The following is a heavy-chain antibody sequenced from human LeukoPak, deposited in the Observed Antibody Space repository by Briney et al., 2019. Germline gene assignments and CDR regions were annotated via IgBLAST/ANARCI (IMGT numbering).Heavy chain of an antibody. V-gene: IGHV3-23*01. Sequence: GGSLRLSCAASGFTFSSYAMSWVRQAPGKGLEWVSGISGSGDSTYYADSMKGRFTISRDNSKNTLYVQVNSLGTEDTAAYYCAKGSYYDSSGSFYFDYWGQGTLVTVSS. CDR3: AKGSYYDSSGSFYFDY. CDR1: GFTFSSYA. D-gene: IGHD3-22*01. J-gene: IGHJ4*02. CDR2: ISGSGDST.